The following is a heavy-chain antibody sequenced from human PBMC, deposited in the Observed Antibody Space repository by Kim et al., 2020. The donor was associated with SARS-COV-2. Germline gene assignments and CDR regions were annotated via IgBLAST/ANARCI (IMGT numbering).Heavy chain of an antibody. CDR2: IYYSGST. J-gene: IGHJ4*02. D-gene: IGHD3-10*01. Sequence: SETLSLTCTVSGGSISSSSYYWGWIRQPPGKGLEWIGSIYYSGSTYYNPSLKSRVTISVDTSKNQFSLKLSSVTAADTAVYYCARLRMGFGEPTLWGQGTLVTVSS. CDR3: ARLRMGFGEPTL. V-gene: IGHV4-39*01. CDR1: GGSISSSSYY.